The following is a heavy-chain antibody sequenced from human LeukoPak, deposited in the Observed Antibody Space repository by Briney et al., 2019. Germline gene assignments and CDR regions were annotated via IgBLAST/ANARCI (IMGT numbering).Heavy chain of an antibody. CDR3: TASDHLYCSSSSCHFDY. CDR1: GFIFSDHY. CDR2: IQSKTYSEGT. J-gene: IGHJ4*02. Sequence: GGSLRLSCATSGFIFSDHYIDWVRQAPGKGLEWVSFIQSKTYSEGTMYAASVRGRFTISRDDSRSTAYLQMNSLKTEDTAVYYCTASDHLYCSSSSCHFDYWGQGTLVTVSS. V-gene: IGHV3-49*04. D-gene: IGHD2-2*01.